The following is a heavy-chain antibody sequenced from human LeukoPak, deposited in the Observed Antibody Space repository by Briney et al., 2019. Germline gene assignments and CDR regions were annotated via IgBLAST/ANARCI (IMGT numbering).Heavy chain of an antibody. D-gene: IGHD2-21*01. CDR3: ARGGGLSTTWGMVVKYYYGMDV. CDR2: ISSSGSTI. V-gene: IGHV3-48*03. Sequence: GGSLRLSRAASGFTFSSYEMNWVRQAPGKGLEWVSYISSSGSTIYYADSVKGRFTISRDNAKNSLYLQMNSLRAEDTAVYYCARGGGLSTTWGMVVKYYYGMDVWGQGTTVTVSS. CDR1: GFTFSSYE. J-gene: IGHJ6*02.